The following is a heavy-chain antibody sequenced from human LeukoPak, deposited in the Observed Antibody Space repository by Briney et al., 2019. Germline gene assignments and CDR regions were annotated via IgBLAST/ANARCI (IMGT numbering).Heavy chain of an antibody. CDR3: AKVAGIAIDY. D-gene: IGHD6-13*01. CDR1: GFTVSSNY. Sequence: GGSLRLSCAAPGFTVSSNYMSWVRQAPGKGLEWVSVIYSGGSTYYADSVKGRFTISRDNSKNTLYLQMNSLRAEDTAVYYCAKVAGIAIDYWGQGTLVTVSS. V-gene: IGHV3-53*01. CDR2: IYSGGST. J-gene: IGHJ4*02.